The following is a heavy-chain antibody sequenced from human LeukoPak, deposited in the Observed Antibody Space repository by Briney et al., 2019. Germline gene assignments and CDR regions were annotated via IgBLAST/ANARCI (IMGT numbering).Heavy chain of an antibody. V-gene: IGHV4-59*01. CDR2: IYYSGST. Sequence: PSETLSLTCTVSGGSISSYYWSWIRQPPGKGLEWLGYIYYSGSTNYNPSLKSRVTISVDTSKNQFSLKLSSVTAADTAVYYCARDRQRGYDFWSGYSPSGAFDIWGQGTMVTVSS. CDR3: ARDRQRGYDFWSGYSPSGAFDI. CDR1: GGSISSYY. J-gene: IGHJ3*02. D-gene: IGHD3-3*01.